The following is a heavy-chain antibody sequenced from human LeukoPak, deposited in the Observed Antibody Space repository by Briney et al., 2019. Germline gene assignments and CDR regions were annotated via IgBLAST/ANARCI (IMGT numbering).Heavy chain of an antibody. CDR3: ARPGGYSSSQYYYYYYYMDV. Sequence: GGSLRLSCAASGFTFSSYAMHWVRQAPGKGLEYVSAISSNGGSTYYANSVRGRFTISRDNSKNTLYLQMGSLRAEDMAVYYCARPGGYSSSQYYYYYYYMDVWGKGTTVTVSS. D-gene: IGHD6-13*01. CDR2: ISSNGGST. CDR1: GFTFSSYA. V-gene: IGHV3-64*01. J-gene: IGHJ6*03.